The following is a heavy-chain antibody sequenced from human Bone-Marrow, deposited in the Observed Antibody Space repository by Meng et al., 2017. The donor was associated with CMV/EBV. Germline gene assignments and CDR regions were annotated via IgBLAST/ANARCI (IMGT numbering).Heavy chain of an antibody. D-gene: IGHD3-16*01. Sequence: ASVKVSCKASGYTFTGYYMHWVRQAPGQGLEWMGWINPNSGGTNYAQKFQGRVTMTRDTSISTAYIELSRLRSADTAVYYCARDQGGAARGEFDYWGQGTLVTVSS. CDR3: ARDQGGAARGEFDY. CDR1: GYTFTGYY. CDR2: INPNSGGT. V-gene: IGHV1-2*02. J-gene: IGHJ4*02.